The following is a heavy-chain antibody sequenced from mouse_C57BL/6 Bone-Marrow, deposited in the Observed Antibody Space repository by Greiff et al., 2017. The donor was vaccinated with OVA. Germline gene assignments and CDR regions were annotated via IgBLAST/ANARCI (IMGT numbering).Heavy chain of an antibody. D-gene: IGHD2-2*01. V-gene: IGHV1-15*01. CDR2: IDPETGGT. Sequence: QVQLQQSGAELVRPGASVTLSCKASGYTFTDYEMHWVKQTPVHGLEWIGAIDPETGGTAYNQKFKGKAILTADKSSSTAYMELRSLTSEDSAVYYCTRGSYYGYDWYFDVWGTGTTVTVSS. CDR1: GYTFTDYE. CDR3: TRGSYYGYDWYFDV. J-gene: IGHJ1*03.